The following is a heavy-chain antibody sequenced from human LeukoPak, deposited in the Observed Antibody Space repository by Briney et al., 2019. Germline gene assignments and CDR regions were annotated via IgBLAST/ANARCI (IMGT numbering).Heavy chain of an antibody. J-gene: IGHJ4*02. CDR2: IYYSGST. D-gene: IGHD2-21*01. V-gene: IGHV4-59*01. CDR1: GGSISSYY. CDR3: ARLAYCGAECYLPDY. Sequence: SETLSLTCTVSGGSISSYYWSWFRQPPGKRLEWIRHIYYSGSTNYNPSLKSRVTISVDTSKNQISLKLSSVTAADTAVYYCARLAYCGAECYLPDYWGQGTLVTVSS.